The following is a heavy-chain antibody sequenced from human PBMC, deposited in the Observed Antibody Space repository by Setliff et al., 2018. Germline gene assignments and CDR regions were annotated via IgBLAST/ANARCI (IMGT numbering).Heavy chain of an antibody. CDR2: MNPIFGTA. Sequence: SVKVSCKASGYTFTSYDINWVRQATGQGLEWMGWMNPIFGTANYAQKFQGKVTITADGSTSTAYMELTSLRSDDAAVYYCARGPSGWSSATSRYYFYMDVWGKGTAVTVSS. CDR1: GYTFTSYD. CDR3: ARGPSGWSSATSRYYFYMDV. V-gene: IGHV1-69*13. D-gene: IGHD6-19*01. J-gene: IGHJ6*03.